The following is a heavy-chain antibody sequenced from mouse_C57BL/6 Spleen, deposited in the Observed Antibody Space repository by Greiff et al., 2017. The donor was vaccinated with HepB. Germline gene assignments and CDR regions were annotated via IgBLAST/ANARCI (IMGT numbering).Heavy chain of an antibody. CDR3: ARGTHY. CDR1: GYTFTSYW. J-gene: IGHJ2*01. CDR2: IDPSDSYT. V-gene: IGHV1-50*01. D-gene: IGHD3-3*01. Sequence: QVQLKQPGAELVKPGASVKLSCKASGYTFTSYWMQWVKQRPGQGLEWIGEIDPSDSYTNYNQKFKGKATLTVDTSSSTAYMQLSSLTSEDSAVYYCARGTHYWGQGTTLTVSS.